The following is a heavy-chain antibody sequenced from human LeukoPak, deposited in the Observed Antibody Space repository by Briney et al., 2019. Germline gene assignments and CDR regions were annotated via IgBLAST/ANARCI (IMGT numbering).Heavy chain of an antibody. CDR2: FNPNSGGT. Sequence: ASVKVSCKASGYTFTSYAMNWVRQAPGQGLEWMGWFNPNSGGTNYAQRFQGRVTMTGDTSINTAYMEVSRLTADDTAVYYCARGPYIASTPDYWGQGTLVTVSS. J-gene: IGHJ4*02. CDR1: GYTFTSYA. CDR3: ARGPYIASTPDY. D-gene: IGHD5/OR15-5a*01. V-gene: IGHV1-2*02.